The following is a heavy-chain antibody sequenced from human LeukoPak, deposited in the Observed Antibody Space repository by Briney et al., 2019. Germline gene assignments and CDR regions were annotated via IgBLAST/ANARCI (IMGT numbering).Heavy chain of an antibody. CDR2: LTGSGNST. CDR3: AKGSGVNCYSSFDY. CDR1: GFTFSTYA. V-gene: IGHV3-23*01. D-gene: IGHD2-15*01. J-gene: IGHJ4*02. Sequence: PGGSLRLSCAASGFTFSTYAMSWVRQAPGKGLEWVSGLTGSGNSTCYANSVKGRFTISRDNSKSTLFLQMNNLRAEDTAVYYCAKGSGVNCYSSFDYWGQGTPVTVSS.